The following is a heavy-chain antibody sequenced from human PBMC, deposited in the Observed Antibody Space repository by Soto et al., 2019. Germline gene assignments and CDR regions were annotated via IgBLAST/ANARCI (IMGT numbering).Heavy chain of an antibody. CDR1: GGSISSGDYY. D-gene: IGHD2-15*01. Sequence: QVQLQESGPGLAKPSQTLSLTCTVSGGSISSGDYYWSWIRQPPGKGLEWIGYIYYSGSTYYNPSLKSRVTISVDTSKNQFSLKLSSVTAADTAVYYCASFIVVVVAATSSQQPYGMDVWGQGTTVTVSS. CDR2: IYYSGST. V-gene: IGHV4-30-4*01. CDR3: ASFIVVVVAATSSQQPYGMDV. J-gene: IGHJ6*02.